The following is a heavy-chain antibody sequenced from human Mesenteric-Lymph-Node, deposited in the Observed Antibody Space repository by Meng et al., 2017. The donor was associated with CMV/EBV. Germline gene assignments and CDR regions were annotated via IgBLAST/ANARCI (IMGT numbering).Heavy chain of an antibody. D-gene: IGHD3-3*01. Sequence: GESLKISCAASGFNFSDHWMHWVRQAPGKGLEWVSVTYGGETTNYADSVTGRFTVSRDNSKNTLYLQMNRLRVEDTAVYYCASNYDFWSGYRFQHWGQGTLVTVSS. CDR2: TYGGETT. V-gene: IGHV3-66*02. CDR3: ASNYDFWSGYRFQH. CDR1: GFNFSDHW. J-gene: IGHJ1*01.